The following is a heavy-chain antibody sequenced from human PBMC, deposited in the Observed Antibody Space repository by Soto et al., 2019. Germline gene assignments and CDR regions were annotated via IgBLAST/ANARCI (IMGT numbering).Heavy chain of an antibody. CDR1: GFTFSSYW. D-gene: IGHD2-21*01. Sequence: EVQLVESGGGLVQPGGSLRLSCAASGFTFSSYWMHWVRQAPGKGLVWVSRITPDGSATSYADSVKGRFTISRDNAKNTLDLQMSSLRADDTAVYYCARDLIMVETPGDDFDYWGQGTLVTVSS. J-gene: IGHJ4*02. CDR3: ARDLIMVETPGDDFDY. V-gene: IGHV3-74*01. CDR2: ITPDGSAT.